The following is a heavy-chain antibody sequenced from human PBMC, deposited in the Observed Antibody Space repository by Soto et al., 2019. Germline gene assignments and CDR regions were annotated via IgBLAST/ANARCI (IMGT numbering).Heavy chain of an antibody. V-gene: IGHV1-69*12. Sequence: QVQLVQSGAEVKKPGSSVKVSCKASGDTFSNYAINWVRQAPGQGLEWVGGIIPLYGTAFYAQRFQGRVTIIADESTSTAYMDLSSLRSEDTAVYYCARAGDLQSGSFHSHFDYWGQGTLVTVSS. J-gene: IGHJ4*02. D-gene: IGHD1-26*01. CDR3: ARAGDLQSGSFHSHFDY. CDR2: IIPLYGTA. CDR1: GDTFSNYA.